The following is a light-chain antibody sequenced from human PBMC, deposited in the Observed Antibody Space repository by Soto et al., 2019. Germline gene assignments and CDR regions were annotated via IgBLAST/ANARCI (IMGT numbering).Light chain of an antibody. CDR3: SSYAGSNIYV. V-gene: IGLV2-8*01. CDR2: GVT. J-gene: IGLJ1*01. Sequence: QSALTQPPSASGSPGQSVTFSCTGTSSDVGRYNYVSWYQQHPGKAPKLLIYGVTQRPSGVPDRFSGSKSGNTASLTVSGLQDEDEGYYYCSSYAGSNIYVFGTGTKVTV. CDR1: SSDVGRYNY.